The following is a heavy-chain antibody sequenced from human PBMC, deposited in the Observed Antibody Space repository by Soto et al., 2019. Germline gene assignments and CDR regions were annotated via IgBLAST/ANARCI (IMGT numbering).Heavy chain of an antibody. CDR2: ISSSSAYI. CDR1: GFSFSTYS. Sequence: EVQLVESGGGLVKPGGSLRLSCAASGFSFSTYSMNWVRQAPGKGLEWVSSISSSSAYIYYADSVKGRFTISRDNAKNSLFLQMSSLRAEDTAVYYCARVYSSGYYPDGVVDYWGQGTLVTVSS. J-gene: IGHJ4*02. V-gene: IGHV3-21*01. D-gene: IGHD3-22*01. CDR3: ARVYSSGYYPDGVVDY.